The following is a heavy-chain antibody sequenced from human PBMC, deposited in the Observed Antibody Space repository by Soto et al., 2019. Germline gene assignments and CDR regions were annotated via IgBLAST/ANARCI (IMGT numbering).Heavy chain of an antibody. J-gene: IGHJ4*02. D-gene: IGHD6-13*01. V-gene: IGHV3-23*01. Sequence: EVQLLESGGGLVQPGGSLRLSCAASGFTFSSYAMSWVRQAPGKGLEWVSAISGSGGSTYYADSVKGRFTISRDNSKNTLYLQMNSLRAEDTAVYYSAKDKEPYSSSWWFDYWGQGTLVTVSS. CDR1: GFTFSSYA. CDR3: AKDKEPYSSSWWFDY. CDR2: ISGSGGST.